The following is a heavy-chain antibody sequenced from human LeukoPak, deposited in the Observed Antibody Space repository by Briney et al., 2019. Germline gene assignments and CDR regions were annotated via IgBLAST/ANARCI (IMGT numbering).Heavy chain of an antibody. D-gene: IGHD2-21*01. J-gene: IGHJ4*02. Sequence: PGGSLRLSCAASGFTFSSYGMHWVRQAPGKGLEWVAFIRYDGSNKYYADSVKGRFTISRDNSKNTLYLQMNSLRAEDTAVYYCAKADRQTASDLYCGGDCYPRGEGDYWGQGTLVTVSS. CDR3: AKADRQTASDLYCGGDCYPRGEGDY. V-gene: IGHV3-30*02. CDR2: IRYDGSNK. CDR1: GFTFSSYG.